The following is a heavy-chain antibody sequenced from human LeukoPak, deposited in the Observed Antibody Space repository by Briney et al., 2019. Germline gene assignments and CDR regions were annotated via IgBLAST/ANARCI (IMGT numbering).Heavy chain of an antibody. V-gene: IGHV3-21*01. J-gene: IGHJ6*02. CDR2: ISSSSSYI. CDR3: GLYCSSTSCYAGSSYYGMDV. Sequence: GGSLRLSCAASGFTFSSYSMNWVRQAPGRGLEWVSSISSSSSYIYYADSVKGRFTISRDNAKNSLYLQMNSLRAEDTAVYYCGLYCSSTSCYAGSSYYGMDVWGQGTTVTVSS. CDR1: GFTFSSYS. D-gene: IGHD2-2*01.